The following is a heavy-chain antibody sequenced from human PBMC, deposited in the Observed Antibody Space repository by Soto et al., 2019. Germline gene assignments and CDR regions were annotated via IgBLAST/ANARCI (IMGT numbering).Heavy chain of an antibody. J-gene: IGHJ4*02. CDR1: GFTFSSYA. V-gene: IGHV3-23*01. CDR3: ARESEDLTSNFDY. Sequence: EVQLLESGGGLVQPGGSVRLSCAASGFTFSSYAMSWVRQAPGKGLEWVSAISGNGADTSYADSVRGRFTISRDNSKDTLYLQMNSLRADDTAVYYCARESEDLTSNFDYWGQGTLVTVSS. CDR2: ISGNGADT.